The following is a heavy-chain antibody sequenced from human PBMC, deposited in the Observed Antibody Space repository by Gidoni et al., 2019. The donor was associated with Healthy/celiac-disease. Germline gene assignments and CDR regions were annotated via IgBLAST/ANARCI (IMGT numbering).Heavy chain of an antibody. CDR1: GFTFSNAW. J-gene: IGHJ6*02. CDR3: TTGGLPNQNVPRYYYYYGMDV. D-gene: IGHD2-15*01. V-gene: IGHV3-15*01. CDR2: IKSKTDGGTT. Sequence: EVQLVESGGGLVKPGGSLRLSCAASGFTFSNAWLSWVRQAPGKGLEWVGRIKSKTDGGTTDYAAPVKGRFTISRDDSKNTLYLQMNSLKTEDTAVYYCTTGGLPNQNVPRYYYYYGMDVWGQGTTVTVSS.